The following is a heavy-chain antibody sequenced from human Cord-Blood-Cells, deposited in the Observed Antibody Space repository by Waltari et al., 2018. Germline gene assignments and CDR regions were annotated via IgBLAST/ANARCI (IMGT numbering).Heavy chain of an antibody. J-gene: IGHJ4*02. V-gene: IGHV4-39*01. CDR3: ARQPYDFWSGYYLDY. D-gene: IGHD3-3*01. CDR1: GGSISSSSYY. Sequence: QLQLQESGPGLVKPSETLSLTCTVSGGSISSSSYYWGWIRQPPGKGLEWIGSIYYSGSTYYNPSLKRRVTISVDTSKNQFSLKLSSVTAADTAVYYCARQPYDFWSGYYLDYWGQGTLVTVSS. CDR2: IYYSGST.